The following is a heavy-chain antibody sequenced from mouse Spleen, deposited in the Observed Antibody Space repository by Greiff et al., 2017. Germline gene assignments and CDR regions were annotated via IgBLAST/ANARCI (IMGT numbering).Heavy chain of an antibody. CDR1: GYTFTSYV. Sequence: VHVKQSGPELVKPGASVKMSCKASGYTFTSYVMHWVKQKPGQGLEWIGYINPYNDGTKYNEKFKGKATLTSDKSSSTAYMELSSLTSEDSAVYYCARDTTVVAHYYAMDYWGQGTSVTVSS. CDR2: INPYNDGT. V-gene: IGHV1-14*01. J-gene: IGHJ4*01. D-gene: IGHD1-1*01. CDR3: ARDTTVVAHYYAMDY.